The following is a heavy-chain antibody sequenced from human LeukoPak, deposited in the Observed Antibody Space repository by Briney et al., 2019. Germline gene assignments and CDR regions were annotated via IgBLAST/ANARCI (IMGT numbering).Heavy chain of an antibody. CDR3: VRGRVYGSGNNWFDP. CDR1: GGSISSGSYY. J-gene: IGHJ5*02. Sequence: SQTLSLTCTVSGGSISSGSYYWSWIQQPAGKGLEWIGRIYTSGSTNYNPSLKSRVTISVDTSKNQFSLKLSSVTAADTAVYYCVRGRVYGSGNNWFDPWGQGTLVTVSS. CDR2: IYTSGST. V-gene: IGHV4-61*02. D-gene: IGHD3-10*01.